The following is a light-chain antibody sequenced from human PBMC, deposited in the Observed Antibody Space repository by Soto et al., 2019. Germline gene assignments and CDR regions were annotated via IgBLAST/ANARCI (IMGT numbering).Light chain of an antibody. CDR3: HQYYTLPLT. CDR1: QSVSNN. V-gene: IGKV3D-15*01. Sequence: EIVLTQSPATLSVSPGERAALSCRASQSVSNNLAWYQQKPGQPPRLLIFGASTRATGIPARFSGSGSEAEFALTISTLQSEDFAVYYCHQYYTLPLTFGGGTKVDIK. CDR2: GAS. J-gene: IGKJ4*01.